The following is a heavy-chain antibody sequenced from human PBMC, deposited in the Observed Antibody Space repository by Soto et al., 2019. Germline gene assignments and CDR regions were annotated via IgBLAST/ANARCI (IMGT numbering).Heavy chain of an antibody. Sequence: SVKVSCKASGGTFSSYAISWVRQAPGQGLEWMGGIIPIFGTANYAQKFQGRVTITADESTSTAYMELSSLRSEDTAVYYCARDYDFWSGYRDQGAYHYYGMDVWGQGTTVTVSS. CDR2: IIPIFGTA. CDR1: GGTFSSYA. CDR3: ARDYDFWSGYRDQGAYHYYGMDV. V-gene: IGHV1-69*13. D-gene: IGHD3-3*01. J-gene: IGHJ6*02.